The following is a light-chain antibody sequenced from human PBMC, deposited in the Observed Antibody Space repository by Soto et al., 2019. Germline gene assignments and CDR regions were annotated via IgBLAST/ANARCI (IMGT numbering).Light chain of an antibody. J-gene: IGLJ3*02. CDR2: GNS. CDR1: SSNIGAGYD. CDR3: QSYDSSLSGSV. V-gene: IGLV1-40*01. Sequence: QSVLTQPPSVSGAPGQRVPISCTGSSSNIGAGYDVHWYQQLPGTAPKLLIYGNSNRPSGVPDRFSGSKSGTSASLAITGLQAEDEADYYCQSYDSSLSGSVFGGGIKLTVL.